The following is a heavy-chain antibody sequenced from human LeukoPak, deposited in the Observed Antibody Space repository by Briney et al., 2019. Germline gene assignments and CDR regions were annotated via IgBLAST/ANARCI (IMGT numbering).Heavy chain of an antibody. CDR3: ARDLKGIAAAGFDY. J-gene: IGHJ4*02. D-gene: IGHD6-13*01. V-gene: IGHV3-21*01. CDR1: GFTFSNYW. CDR2: ISSSSSYI. Sequence: GGSLRLSCAASGFTFSNYWMDWVRQAPGKGLEWVSSISSSSSYIYYADSVKGRFTISRDNAKNSLYLQMNSLRAEDTAVYYCARDLKGIAAAGFDYWGQGTLVTVSS.